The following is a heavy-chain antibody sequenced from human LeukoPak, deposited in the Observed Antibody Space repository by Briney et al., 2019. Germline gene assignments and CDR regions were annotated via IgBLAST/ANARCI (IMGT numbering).Heavy chain of an antibody. V-gene: IGHV3-21*01. D-gene: IGHD4-17*01. CDR1: GFTFSSYG. Sequence: GGSLRLSCAASGFTFSSYGMHWVRQAPGKGLEWVSSISRGSTYIHYADSVKGRFTISRDNARNSLYLQMNSLRAEDTAVYFCARDAGDYTDLYFFDYWGQGTLVPVSS. CDR3: ARDAGDYTDLYFFDY. J-gene: IGHJ4*02. CDR2: ISRGSTYI.